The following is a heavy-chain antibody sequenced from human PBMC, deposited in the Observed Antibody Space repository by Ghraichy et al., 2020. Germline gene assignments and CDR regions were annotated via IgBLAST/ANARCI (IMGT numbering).Heavy chain of an antibody. J-gene: IGHJ5*02. CDR2: IRSKANSYAT. V-gene: IGHV3-73*01. Sequence: GGSLRLSCAASGFTFSASTMHWVRQASGKGLEWVGRIRSKANSYATAYAASVKGRFTISRDDSKNTAFLQLNSLKTEDTAVYYCTRTACSGSSCWFDPWGQGSLVTVSS. D-gene: IGHD2-2*01. CDR1: GFTFSAST. CDR3: TRTACSGSSCWFDP.